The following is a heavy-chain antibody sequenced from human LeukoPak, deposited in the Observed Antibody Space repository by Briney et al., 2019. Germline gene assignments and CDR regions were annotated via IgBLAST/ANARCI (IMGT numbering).Heavy chain of an antibody. J-gene: IGHJ4*02. D-gene: IGHD3-22*01. CDR2: INHSGST. V-gene: IGHV4-34*01. CDR3: ARAAYYYDSSLKRIYYFDY. CDR1: GGSFSGYY. Sequence: PSETLSLTCAVYGGSFSGYYWGWIRQPPGKGLEWIGEINHSGSTNYNPSLKSRVTISVDTSKNQFSLKLSSVTAADTAVYYCARAAYYYDSSLKRIYYFDYWGQGTLVTVSS.